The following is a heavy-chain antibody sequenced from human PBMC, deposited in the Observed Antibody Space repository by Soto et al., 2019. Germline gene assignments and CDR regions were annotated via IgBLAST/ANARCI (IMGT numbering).Heavy chain of an antibody. CDR3: AKEEILDYYDSSGYYWDY. V-gene: IGHV3-23*01. CDR1: GFTFSSYA. Sequence: EVQLLESGGGLVQPGGSLRLSCAASGFTFSSYAMSWVRQAPGKGLEWVSAISGSGGSTYYADSVKGRFTISRDNSKNTLYLQMNSLRAEDTAVYYCAKEEILDYYDSSGYYWDYWGQGTLVTVSS. CDR2: ISGSGGST. D-gene: IGHD3-22*01. J-gene: IGHJ4*02.